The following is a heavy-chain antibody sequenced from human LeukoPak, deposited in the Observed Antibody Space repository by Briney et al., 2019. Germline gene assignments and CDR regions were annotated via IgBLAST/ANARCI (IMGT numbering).Heavy chain of an antibody. CDR3: ETYESSGYYRGWF. CDR1: GGSISNSNW. V-gene: IGHV4-4*02. Sequence: SETLSLTCTVSGGSISNSNWWSWVRQPPGKGLEWIGEVSQSGSTNYNPSLKSQVTMSLDKSKNQFSLKLNSVTAADTALYYCETYESSGYYRGWFWGQGTLVTVSS. D-gene: IGHD3-22*01. CDR2: VSQSGST. J-gene: IGHJ4*02.